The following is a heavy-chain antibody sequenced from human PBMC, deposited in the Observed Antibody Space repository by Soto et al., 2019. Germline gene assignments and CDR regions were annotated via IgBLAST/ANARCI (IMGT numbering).Heavy chain of an antibody. D-gene: IGHD3-3*01. Sequence: ASVKVSCKASGYTFTSYGISWVRQAPGQGLEWMGWISAHNGNTNYAQKLQGRVTMTTDTSTSTAYMELRSLRSDDTAVYYCARDPTITIFGVVLRFDPWGQGTLVTVSS. CDR3: ARDPTITIFGVVLRFDP. CDR2: ISAHNGNT. V-gene: IGHV1-18*01. CDR1: GYTFTSYG. J-gene: IGHJ5*02.